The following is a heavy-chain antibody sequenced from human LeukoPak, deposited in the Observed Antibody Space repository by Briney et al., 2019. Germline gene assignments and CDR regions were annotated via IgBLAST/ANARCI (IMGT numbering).Heavy chain of an antibody. CDR2: INYSGSP. V-gene: IGHV4-34*01. J-gene: IGHJ2*01. Sequence: PSETLSLSCGVSTGSLRGYYWRWIRQPPGGGLEWIGEINYSGSPNYNPSLKSRVTISGDTSKKQFSLNLTSVTAADTGVYYCARGVDLWGRGTPVTVSS. CDR1: TGSLRGYY. CDR3: ARGVDL.